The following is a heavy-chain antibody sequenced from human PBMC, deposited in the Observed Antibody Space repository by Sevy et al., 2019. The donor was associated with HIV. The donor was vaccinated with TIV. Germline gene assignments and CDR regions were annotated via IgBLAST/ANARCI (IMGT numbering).Heavy chain of an antibody. Sequence: GGSLRLSCAASGFNIESYWMNWVRQAPGKPLEWVANIKEDDTVKYYVDSVQGSFTIFLDNGRNLVYLVMNNLRVEDTALYYCVRAIQSEGSFWGQGTLVTVSS. CDR3: VRAIQSEGSF. D-gene: IGHD2-2*02. CDR2: IKEDDTVK. V-gene: IGHV3-7*04. J-gene: IGHJ4*02. CDR1: GFNIESYW.